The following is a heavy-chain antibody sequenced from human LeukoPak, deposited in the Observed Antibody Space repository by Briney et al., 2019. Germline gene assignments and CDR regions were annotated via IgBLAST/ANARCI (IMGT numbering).Heavy chain of an antibody. CDR1: GGSISSSSYY. D-gene: IGHD2-2*01. Sequence: PSETLSLTCTVSGGSISSSSYYWGWIRQPPGKGLEWIGSIYYSGSTYYNPSLKSRVTISVDTSKNQFSLKLSSVTAADTAVYYCAREGDIVVVPGTGGFDLWGRGTLVTVSS. J-gene: IGHJ2*01. V-gene: IGHV4-39*07. CDR2: IYYSGST. CDR3: AREGDIVVVPGTGGFDL.